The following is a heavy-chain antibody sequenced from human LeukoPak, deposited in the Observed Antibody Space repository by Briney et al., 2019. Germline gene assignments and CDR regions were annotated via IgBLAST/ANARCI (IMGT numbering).Heavy chain of an antibody. CDR2: ISRDGWTT. CDR3: ARDIRGNCFDS. J-gene: IGHJ4*02. V-gene: IGHV3-43*01. CDR1: GFIFNDSL. Sequence: GGSLRLSCVASGFIFNDSLMHWVRQAPGKGLEWVSLISRDGWTTYYADSVKGRFTISRDNNKKTLFIQMNSLTNEDTAVYFCARDIRGNCFDSWGQGTLVTVSS. D-gene: IGHD3-16*01.